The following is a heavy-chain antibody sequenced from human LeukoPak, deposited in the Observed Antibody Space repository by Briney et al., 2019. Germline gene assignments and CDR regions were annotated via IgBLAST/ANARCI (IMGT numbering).Heavy chain of an antibody. J-gene: IGHJ3*02. Sequence: GASVKVSCKASGGTFSSYSISWVRQAPGQGLEWMGGIIPIFGTANYAQKFQGRVTITTDESTSTAYMELSSLRSEDTAVYYCARDVSGRTEYDMWGQGTTVTVSS. CDR1: GGTFSSYS. V-gene: IGHV1-69*05. CDR2: IIPIFGTA. D-gene: IGHD2-15*01. CDR3: ARDVSGRTEYDM.